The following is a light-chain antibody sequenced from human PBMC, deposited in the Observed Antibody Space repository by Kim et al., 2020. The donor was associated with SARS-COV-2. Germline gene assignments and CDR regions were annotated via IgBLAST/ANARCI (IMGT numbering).Light chain of an antibody. V-gene: IGLV3-1*01. CDR3: QAWDSSTVV. J-gene: IGLJ2*01. CDR2: QDT. Sequence: SYELTQPPSVSVSPGQTASITCSGDELGNKYICWYQQKPGQSPVLVIYQDTKRPSGIPERFSGSNSGNTATLTISGTQAMDEADYYCQAWDSSTVVFGG. CDR1: ELGNKY.